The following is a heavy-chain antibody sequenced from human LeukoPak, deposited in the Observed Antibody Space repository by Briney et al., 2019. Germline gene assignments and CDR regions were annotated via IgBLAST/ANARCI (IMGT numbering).Heavy chain of an antibody. CDR2: ISSSGRTI. J-gene: IGHJ4*02. CDR1: GFTLSSCE. CDR3: ANRSWNV. V-gene: IGHV3-48*03. Sequence: GGSLRLSCAASGFTLSSCEMHWVRQAPGKGLEWVSYISSSGRTIYYADSVKGRFTISRDNARNSLYLQMNSLRAEDTAVYYCANRSWNVWGQGTLVTVSS. D-gene: IGHD1-1*01.